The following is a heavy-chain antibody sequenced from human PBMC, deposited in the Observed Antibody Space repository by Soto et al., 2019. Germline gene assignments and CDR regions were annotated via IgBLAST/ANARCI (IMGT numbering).Heavy chain of an antibody. CDR3: ARRLYGDYDY. J-gene: IGHJ4*02. CDR2: ISTYNGNT. V-gene: IGHV1-18*01. D-gene: IGHD4-17*01. CDR1: GYSFTTSG. Sequence: QAQLLQSGAEVKEPGASVKVSCKASGYSFTTSGITWVRQAPGHGLEWMGWISTYNGNTNYAQKLQDRVTLTTDTSTSTAYMELRSLRSDDTAVYYCARRLYGDYDYWGQGTLVTVSS.